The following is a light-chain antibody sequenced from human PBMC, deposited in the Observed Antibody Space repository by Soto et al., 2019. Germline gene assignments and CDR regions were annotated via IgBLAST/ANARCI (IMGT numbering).Light chain of an antibody. CDR3: QSYDSSLSGYV. V-gene: IGLV1-40*01. CDR1: SSNIGAGYD. CDR2: RNS. Sequence: QPLLTQPPSVSGAPGQRVTISCTGSSSNIGAGYDVHWYQQLPGTAPKLLIYRNSNRPSGVPDRFSGSKSGTSASLAITGLQAEDEADYYCQSYDSSLSGYVFGTGTKLTVL. J-gene: IGLJ1*01.